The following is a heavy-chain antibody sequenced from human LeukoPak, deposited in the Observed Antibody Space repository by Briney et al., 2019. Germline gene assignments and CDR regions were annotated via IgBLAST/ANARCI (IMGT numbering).Heavy chain of an antibody. CDR3: ARDPGAFPYFFDY. CDR2: VSGDGVSP. Sequence: GGSLRLSCAASGFTFNNHALTWVRQTPGEGLECVSAVSGDGVSPYYADSVRGRFTISRDNSKNTLYLQMNSLRVEDSAVYFCARDPGAFPYFFDYWGQGILVTVSS. V-gene: IGHV3-23*01. D-gene: IGHD4/OR15-4a*01. CDR1: GFTFNNHA. J-gene: IGHJ4*02.